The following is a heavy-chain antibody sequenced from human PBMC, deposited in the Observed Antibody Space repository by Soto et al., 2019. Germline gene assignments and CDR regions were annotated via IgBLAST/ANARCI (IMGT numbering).Heavy chain of an antibody. CDR3: ARGGNYDYIWGRYRPLDY. J-gene: IGHJ4*02. D-gene: IGHD3-16*02. V-gene: IGHV1-18*01. Sequence: ASVKVSCKASGYTFSSYGISWVRQAPGQGLEWMGWISAYNGNTNYAQKLQGRVTMTTDTSTSTAYMELRSLRSDDTAVYYCARGGNYDYIWGRYRPLDYWGQGTLVTVSS. CDR2: ISAYNGNT. CDR1: GYTFSSYG.